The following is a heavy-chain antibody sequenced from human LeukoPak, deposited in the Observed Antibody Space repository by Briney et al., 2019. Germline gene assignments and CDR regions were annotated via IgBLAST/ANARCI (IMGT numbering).Heavy chain of an antibody. CDR2: ISAYNGNT. Sequence: APVKVSCKASGYTFTSYGISWVRQAPGQGLEWMGWISAYNGNTNYAQKLQGRVTTTTDTSTSTAYMELRSLRSDDTAVYYRARDNRYYDYVWGSYLYFDYWGQGTLVTVSS. J-gene: IGHJ4*02. V-gene: IGHV1-18*01. D-gene: IGHD3-16*02. CDR3: ARDNRYYDYVWGSYLYFDY. CDR1: GYTFTSYG.